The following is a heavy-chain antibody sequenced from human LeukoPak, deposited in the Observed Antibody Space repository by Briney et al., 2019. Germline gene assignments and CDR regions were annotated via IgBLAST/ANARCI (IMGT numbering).Heavy chain of an antibody. J-gene: IGHJ4*02. CDR3: ARLRGGYFEY. CDR2: IKQDGSEK. Sequence: PGGSLRLSCAASGFTFSSYAMHWVRQAPGKGLEWVANIKQDGSEKYYVDSVKGRFTISRDNAKNSLYLQMNSLRAEDTAVYYCARLRGGYFEYWGQGTLVTVSS. V-gene: IGHV3-7*01. D-gene: IGHD3-3*01. CDR1: GFTFSSYA.